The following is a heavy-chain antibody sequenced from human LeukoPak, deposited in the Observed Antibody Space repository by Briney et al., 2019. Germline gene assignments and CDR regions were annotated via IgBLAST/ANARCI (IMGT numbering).Heavy chain of an antibody. CDR2: LYTSGST. Sequence: NPSETLSLTCTVPGGSISSYYWSWIRQPAGKGLEWSGRLYTSGSTAYTPSLKSRVTMSVDTSKNHFSLKLSSVTAADTAVYYCAREVGLWDKAARPIPRYYYYMDVWGKGTTVTVSS. CDR3: AREVGLWDKAARPIPRYYYYMDV. J-gene: IGHJ6*03. D-gene: IGHD6-6*01. CDR1: GGSISSYY. V-gene: IGHV4-4*07.